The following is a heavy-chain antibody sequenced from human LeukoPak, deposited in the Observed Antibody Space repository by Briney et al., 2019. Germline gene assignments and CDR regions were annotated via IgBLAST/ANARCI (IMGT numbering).Heavy chain of an antibody. V-gene: IGHV3-30*02. J-gene: IGHJ4*02. CDR3: ARGDGYCSSASCSGN. Sequence: GGSLRLSCAASGFTLNTYGMHWVRLAPGKGLEWVAFIRFDGSNKYYADSVKGRFTISRDNSKNTLYLQMKSLRPEDTAVYYCARGDGYCSSASCSGNWGQGTLVTVSS. CDR1: GFTLNTYG. CDR2: IRFDGSNK. D-gene: IGHD2-2*03.